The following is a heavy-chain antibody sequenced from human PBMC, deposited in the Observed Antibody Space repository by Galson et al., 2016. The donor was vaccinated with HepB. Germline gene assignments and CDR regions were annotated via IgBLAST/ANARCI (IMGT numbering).Heavy chain of an antibody. V-gene: IGHV4-30-4*05. D-gene: IGHD3-9*01. J-gene: IGHJ4*02. CDR3: ARESDWCAGGSLDH. CDR2: IYHSGST. Sequence: GKGLEWIGYIYHSGSTYYNPSLKSRITISVVTSKNQFSLKLSSVTAADTAVYYCARESDWCAGGSLDHWGQGALVIVSS.